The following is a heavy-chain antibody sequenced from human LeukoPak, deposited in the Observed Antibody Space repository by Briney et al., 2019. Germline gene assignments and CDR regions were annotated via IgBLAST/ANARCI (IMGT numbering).Heavy chain of an antibody. CDR3: ARHGIVVVPAAAGYYYGMDV. D-gene: IGHD2-2*01. CDR2: IYYSGST. J-gene: IGHJ6*02. V-gene: IGHV4-59*08. Sequence: SETLSLTCTVSGGSISSYYWSWIRQPPGKGLEWIGYIYYSGSTNYNPSLKSRVTISVDTSKNQFSLKLSSVTAADTAVYYCARHGIVVVPAAAGYYYGMDVWGQGTTVTVSS. CDR1: GGSISSYY.